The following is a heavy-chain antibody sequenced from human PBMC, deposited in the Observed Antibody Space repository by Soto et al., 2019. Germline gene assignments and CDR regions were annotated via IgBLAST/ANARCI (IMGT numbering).Heavy chain of an antibody. Sequence: SVKVSCKASGGTFSSYAISWVRQAPGQGLEWMGGIIPIFGTANYAQKFQGRVTITADESASTAYMELSSLRSEDTAVYYCARGVVVVAATDAIDYWGQGTLVTVSS. D-gene: IGHD2-15*01. CDR3: ARGVVVVAATDAIDY. CDR1: GGTFSSYA. V-gene: IGHV1-69*13. J-gene: IGHJ4*02. CDR2: IIPIFGTA.